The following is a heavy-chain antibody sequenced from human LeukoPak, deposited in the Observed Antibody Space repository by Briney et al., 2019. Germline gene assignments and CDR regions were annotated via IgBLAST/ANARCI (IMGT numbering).Heavy chain of an antibody. CDR1: GGTFSSYT. CDR3: SRIGWTANCCDL. V-gene: IGHV1-69*02. J-gene: IGHJ5*02. D-gene: IGHD2-2*03. Sequence: AASVKVSCKASGGTFSSYTISWVRQAPGQGLEWMGRIIPIIGIANYAQKFQGRVTITPDKSTSTAYLELSSLRSEDTAVYYFSRIGWTANCCDLGGKGTRDSVST. CDR2: IIPIIGIA.